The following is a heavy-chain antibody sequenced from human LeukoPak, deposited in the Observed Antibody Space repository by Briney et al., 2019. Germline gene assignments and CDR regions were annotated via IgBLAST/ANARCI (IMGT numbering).Heavy chain of an antibody. CDR1: GYTLTELS. J-gene: IGHJ5*02. Sequence: GASVKVSCKVSGYTLTELSMHWVRQAPGKGLEWMGGFDPEDGETIYAQKFQGRVTMTEDTSTDTAYMELSSLRSEDTAVYYCARDLGYYYDSSGYTQRARFDPWGQGTLVTVSS. CDR3: ARDLGYYYDSSGYTQRARFDP. V-gene: IGHV1-24*01. CDR2: FDPEDGET. D-gene: IGHD3-22*01.